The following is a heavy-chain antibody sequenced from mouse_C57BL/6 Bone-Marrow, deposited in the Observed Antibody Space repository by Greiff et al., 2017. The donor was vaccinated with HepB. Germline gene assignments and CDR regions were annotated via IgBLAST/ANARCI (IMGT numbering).Heavy chain of an antibody. V-gene: IGHV1-85*01. Sequence: QVQLQQSGPELVKPGASVKLSCKASGYTFTSYDINWVKQRPGQGLEWIGWIYPRDGSTKYNEKFKGKATMTVDTSPSTVYMELHRLTSEDAAVYLCARGGIVAMDYWGQGTSVTVSS. D-gene: IGHD2-12*01. CDR3: ARGGIVAMDY. J-gene: IGHJ4*01. CDR2: IYPRDGST. CDR1: GYTFTSYD.